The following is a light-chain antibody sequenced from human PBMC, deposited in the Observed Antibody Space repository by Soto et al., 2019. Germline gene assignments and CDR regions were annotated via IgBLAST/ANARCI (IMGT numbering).Light chain of an antibody. V-gene: IGKV3D-15*01. CDR2: GAS. CDR3: QQYNDWAPLT. CDR1: QSVSSN. J-gene: IGKJ4*01. Sequence: EIVMTQSPATLSVSPGERATLSCRASQSVSSNLAWYQQKPGQAPRLLISGASTRATGIPARFGGSGSGTEFTLTISSLQSEDFAVYYCQQYNDWAPLTFGGGTKVEIK.